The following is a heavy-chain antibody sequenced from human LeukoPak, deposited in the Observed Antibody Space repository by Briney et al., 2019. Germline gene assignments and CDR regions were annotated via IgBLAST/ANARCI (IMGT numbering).Heavy chain of an antibody. CDR3: ARSNHADDF. CDR2: INTSGSST. J-gene: IGHJ4*02. Sequence: GGSPRLSCAASGFTFSDYWMHWVRQVPGKGLVWVSRINTSGSSTTYADYVKGRFTISRDNAKNTLYLQMDSLRAEDTGVYYCARSNHADDFWGQGTLVTVSS. D-gene: IGHD1-14*01. V-gene: IGHV3-74*03. CDR1: GFTFSDYW.